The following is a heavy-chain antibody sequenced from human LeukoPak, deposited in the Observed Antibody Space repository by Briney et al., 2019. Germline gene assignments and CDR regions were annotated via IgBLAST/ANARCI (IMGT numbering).Heavy chain of an antibody. V-gene: IGHV3-74*03. J-gene: IGHJ4*02. D-gene: IGHD4-17*01. CDR1: GFTLGNYW. CDR2: GDGDGSHS. CDR3: AYSDHFDT. Sequence: GGSLRLSCAASGFTLGNYWMHWVRQAPGQGLVWVSRGDGDGSHSTYADSVKGRFTISRDNAKDTLYLQTNRLTGEDTAVYYCAYSDHFDTWGQGTLVTVSS.